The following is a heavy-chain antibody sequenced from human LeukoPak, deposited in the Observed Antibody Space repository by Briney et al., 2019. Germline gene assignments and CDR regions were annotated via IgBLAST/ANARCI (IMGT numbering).Heavy chain of an antibody. CDR3: ASALYYYDSSGYSLGY. CDR2: IIPILGIA. Sequence: SMKVSCKASGDTFSSYAISWVRQAPGQGLEWMGRIIPILGIANYAQKFQGRVTITADKSTSTAYMELSSLRSEDTAVYYCASALYYYDSSGYSLGYWGQGTLVTVSS. D-gene: IGHD3-22*01. CDR1: GDTFSSYA. V-gene: IGHV1-69*04. J-gene: IGHJ4*02.